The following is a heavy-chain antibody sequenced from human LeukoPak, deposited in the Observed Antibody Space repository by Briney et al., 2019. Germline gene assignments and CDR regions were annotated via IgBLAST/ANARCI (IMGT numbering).Heavy chain of an antibody. V-gene: IGHV1-18*01. CDR1: GYTFTSYG. CDR2: ISGYNGNT. J-gene: IGHJ4*02. CDR3: ARGSSTMVRGVHDY. Sequence: GASVKVSCKASGYTFTSYGISWVRQAPGQGRDWMGWISGYNGNTNYAQKLQGRVTMTTDTSTSTAYMELRSLRSDDTAVYYCARGSSTMVRGVHDYWGQGTLVTVSS. D-gene: IGHD3-10*01.